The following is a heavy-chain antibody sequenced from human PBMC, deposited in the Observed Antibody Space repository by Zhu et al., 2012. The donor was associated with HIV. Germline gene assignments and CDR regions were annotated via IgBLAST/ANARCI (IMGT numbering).Heavy chain of an antibody. CDR2: INHSGRT. D-gene: IGHD4-17*01. V-gene: IGHV4-34*01. CDR3: ARHQSDGDYVFHWFDP. J-gene: IGHJ5*02. Sequence: QVQLQQWGAGLLKPSETLSLTCAVYGGSFSGYYWSWIRQPPGKGLEWIGEINHSGRTNYNPSLKSRVTISIDTSKNQFSLRLSSVTAADTAVFYCARHQSDGDYVFHWFDPWGQGNPGHRLL. CDR1: GGSFSGYY.